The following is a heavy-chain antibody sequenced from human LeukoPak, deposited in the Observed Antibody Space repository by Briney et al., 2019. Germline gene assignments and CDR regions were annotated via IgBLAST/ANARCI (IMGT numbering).Heavy chain of an antibody. CDR3: ARDRWMLSGSKIAFDI. CDR2: ISSSSSYI. Sequence: PGGSLRLSCAASGFTFSSYSMNWVRQAPGKGLEWVSSISSSSSYIYYADSVKGRFTISRDNAKNSLYLRMNSLRAEDTAVYYCARDRWMLSGSKIAFDIWGQGTMVTVSS. V-gene: IGHV3-21*01. CDR1: GFTFSSYS. D-gene: IGHD2-8*01. J-gene: IGHJ3*02.